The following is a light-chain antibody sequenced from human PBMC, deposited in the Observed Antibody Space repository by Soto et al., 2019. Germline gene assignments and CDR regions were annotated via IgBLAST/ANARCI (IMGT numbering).Light chain of an antibody. CDR2: DAS. J-gene: IGKJ5*01. CDR3: QQSSTWPT. CDR1: ESVDFH. Sequence: VLTQSPATLSLSPGKRATLSCRASESVDFHLAWYQQKPGQAPRLLIYDASVRATGTPVRFSGSGSGTDFTLTISSLEPEDFALYFCQQSSTWPTFGQGTRLEIK. V-gene: IGKV3-11*01.